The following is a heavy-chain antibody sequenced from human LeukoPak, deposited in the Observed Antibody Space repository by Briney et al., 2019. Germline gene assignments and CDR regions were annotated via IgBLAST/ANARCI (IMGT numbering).Heavy chain of an antibody. Sequence: ASVKVSCKASGYTFTINHIHWVRQAPGQGLEWMGVINPSGDSTTYAQNFQGRVTMTRDTSTSTVYMELRSLRSEDTAIYYCAKLATSDTGETYWGQGTLVTVSS. CDR3: AKLATSDTGETY. CDR2: INPSGDST. CDR1: GYTFTINH. D-gene: IGHD3-16*01. J-gene: IGHJ4*02. V-gene: IGHV1-46*01.